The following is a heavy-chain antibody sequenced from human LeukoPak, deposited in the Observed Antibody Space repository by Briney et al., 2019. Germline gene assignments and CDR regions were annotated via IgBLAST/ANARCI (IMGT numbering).Heavy chain of an antibody. CDR3: ARGRYEQWLDPGSFDY. CDR1: GGSFSGYY. Sequence: RTSETLSLTCAVYGGSFSGYYWSWIRQPPGKGLEWIGEINHSGSTNYNPSLKSRVTISVDTSKNQFSLKLSSVTAADTAVYYCARGRYEQWLDPGSFDYWGQGTLVTVSS. V-gene: IGHV4-34*01. CDR2: INHSGST. D-gene: IGHD6-19*01. J-gene: IGHJ4*02.